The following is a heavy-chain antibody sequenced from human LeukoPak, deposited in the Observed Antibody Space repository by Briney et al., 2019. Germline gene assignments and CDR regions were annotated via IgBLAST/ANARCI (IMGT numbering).Heavy chain of an antibody. J-gene: IGHJ5*02. CDR2: IYTSGST. CDR3: ARGWGSGYWFDP. V-gene: IGHV4-61*02. D-gene: IGHD6-19*01. Sequence: SETLSLTCTVSGGSISSGSYHWSWIRQPAGKGLEWIGRIYTSGSTNYNPSLKSRVTISVDTSKNQFSLKLSSVTAADTAVYYCARGWGSGYWFDPWGQGTLVTVSS. CDR1: GGSISSGSYH.